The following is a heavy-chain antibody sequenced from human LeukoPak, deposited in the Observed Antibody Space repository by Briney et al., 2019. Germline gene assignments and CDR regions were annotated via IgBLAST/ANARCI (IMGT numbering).Heavy chain of an antibody. D-gene: IGHD2-21*01. CDR1: GGSISSGSYY. V-gene: IGHV4-61*02. J-gene: IGHJ4*02. Sequence: SQTLSLTCTVSGGSISSGSYYWSWIRQPAGKELEWIGRIYTSGSTNYNPSLKSRVTISVDTSKNQFSLKLSSVTAADTAVYYCARGVWGVCGGDCSFFDYWGQGTLVTVSS. CDR2: IYTSGST. CDR3: ARGVWGVCGGDCSFFDY.